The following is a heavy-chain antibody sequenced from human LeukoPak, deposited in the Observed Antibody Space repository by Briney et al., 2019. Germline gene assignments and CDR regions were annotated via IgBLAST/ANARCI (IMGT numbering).Heavy chain of an antibody. CDR3: ARRHYGSGNIDS. CDR1: SDSISSSSYL. J-gene: IGHJ4*02. D-gene: IGHD3-10*01. Sequence: SETLPLTCSVSSDSISSSSYLWVWVRQPPGKGLEWIGDIYSNGHISYNPSLKSRAAISVDTSKNQFSLNLSSVTAADTAVYYCARRHYGSGNIDSWGQGTLVTVSS. CDR2: IYSNGHI. V-gene: IGHV4-39*01.